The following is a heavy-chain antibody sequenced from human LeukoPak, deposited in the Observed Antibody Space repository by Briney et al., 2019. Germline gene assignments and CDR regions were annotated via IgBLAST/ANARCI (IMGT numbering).Heavy chain of an antibody. CDR2: IKQDGSEK. CDR3: AKDPAYYDFWSGYYRSPGSLD. V-gene: IGHV3-7*03. CDR1: GFTFSSYW. J-gene: IGHJ4*02. D-gene: IGHD3-3*01. Sequence: GGSLRLSCAASGFTFSSYWMSWVRQAPGKGLEWVANIKQDGSEKYYVDSVKGRFTISRDNSKNTLYLQMNSLRAEDTAVYYCAKDPAYYDFWSGYYRSPGSLDWGQGTLVTVSS.